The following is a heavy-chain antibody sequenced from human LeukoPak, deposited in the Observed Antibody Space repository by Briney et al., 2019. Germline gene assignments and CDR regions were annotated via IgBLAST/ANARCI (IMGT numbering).Heavy chain of an antibody. CDR3: ARGYNYDSSGYYIFDY. J-gene: IGHJ4*02. Sequence: SETLSLTCAVYGGSFSGYYWSWIRQPPGKGLEWIGEINHSGSTNYNPSLKSRVTISVDTSKNQFSLKLGSVTAADTAVYYCARGYNYDSSGYYIFDYWGQGTLVTVSS. CDR1: GGSFSGYY. V-gene: IGHV4-34*01. CDR2: INHSGST. D-gene: IGHD3-22*01.